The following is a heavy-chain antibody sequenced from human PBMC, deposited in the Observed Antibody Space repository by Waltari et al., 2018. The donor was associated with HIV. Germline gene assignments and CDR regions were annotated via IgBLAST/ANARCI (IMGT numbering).Heavy chain of an antibody. CDR3: GRAKDSSSWYHDSHYYGMDV. CDR1: GGTFSSYG. J-gene: IGHJ6*02. Sequence: QVQLVQSGAEVKKPGSSVKVSCKASGGTFSSYGISWVRQAPGQGLEWMGGIIPMFGTANYAQGFQGRVTITADDSTSTAYMELSRLRYEDTAVDYCGRAKDSSSWYHDSHYYGMDVWGQGTTVIVSS. V-gene: IGHV1-69*01. D-gene: IGHD6-13*01. CDR2: IIPMFGTA.